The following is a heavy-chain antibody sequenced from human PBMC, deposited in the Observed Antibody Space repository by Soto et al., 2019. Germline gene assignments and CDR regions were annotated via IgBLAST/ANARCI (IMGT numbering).Heavy chain of an antibody. CDR2: ISAYNGNT. D-gene: IGHD2-2*03. V-gene: IGHV1-18*01. CDR3: ARAVGIVVVPAAIGWFDP. J-gene: IGHJ5*02. CDR1: GYTFTSYG. Sequence: ASVKVSCKASGYTFTSYGISWVRQAPGQGLEWMGWISAYNGNTNYAQKLQGRVTMTTDTSTSTAYMELRSLRSDDTAVYYCARAVGIVVVPAAIGWFDPWGQGTLVTVS.